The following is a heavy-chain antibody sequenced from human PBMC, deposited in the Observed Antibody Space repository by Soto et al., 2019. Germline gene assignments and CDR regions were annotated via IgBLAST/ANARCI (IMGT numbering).Heavy chain of an antibody. Sequence: QVQLVQSGAEVKKPGSSVKVSCKASGGTFSSYTISWVRQAPGQGLEWMGRIIPILGIANYAQKFQGRVTXXAXKXXSTAYMELRSLRSEDTAVYYCARGSTRIVGGWMDYWGQGTLVTVSS. D-gene: IGHD3-22*01. J-gene: IGHJ4*02. CDR3: ARGSTRIVGGWMDY. V-gene: IGHV1-69*02. CDR2: IIPILGIA. CDR1: GGTFSSYT.